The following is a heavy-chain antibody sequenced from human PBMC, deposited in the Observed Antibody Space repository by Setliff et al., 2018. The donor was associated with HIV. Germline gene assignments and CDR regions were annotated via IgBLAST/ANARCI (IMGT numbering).Heavy chain of an antibody. Sequence: NPSETLSLTCTVSGGSMSSYYWSWIRQPAGKGLEWIGRVLTSGSTHYNPSLRSRVTISLDTSRNQISLTMTSVTAADTAVYYCARDGFPDSTWRPTDLWGQGTLVTVSS. CDR2: VLTSGST. CDR3: ARDGFPDSTWRPTDL. D-gene: IGHD6-13*01. J-gene: IGHJ5*02. CDR1: GGSMSSYY. V-gene: IGHV4-4*07.